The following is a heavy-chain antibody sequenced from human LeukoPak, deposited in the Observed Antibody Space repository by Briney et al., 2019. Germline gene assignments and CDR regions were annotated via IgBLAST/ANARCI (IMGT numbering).Heavy chain of an antibody. V-gene: IGHV4-59*01. CDR3: ARSWVVPAAMRGENYYFDY. J-gene: IGHJ4*02. CDR1: GGSISSYY. D-gene: IGHD2-2*01. CDR2: IYNSGGT. Sequence: PSETLSLTCTVSGGSISSYYWSWIRQPPGKGLEWIGNIYNSGGTNYNPSLKSRVTTSVDTSKNQFSLKLTSVTAADTAVYYCARSWVVPAAMRGENYYFDYWGQGTLVTVSS.